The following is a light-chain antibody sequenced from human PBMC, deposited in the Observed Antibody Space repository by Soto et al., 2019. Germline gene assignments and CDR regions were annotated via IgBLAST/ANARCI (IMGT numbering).Light chain of an antibody. CDR1: SSNIGVYIV. J-gene: IGLJ1*01. CDR3: CSYVGETTYV. V-gene: IGLV2-23*01. CDR2: EGI. Sequence: QSLLSQLSSVSGSPGQSITISSSGNSSNIGVYIVVSWYQQHPGKPPKVIVYEGIKRPSGVSDRSSGSTYGRTASLTISGLQAQDEAEYYCCSYVGETTYVFGSGTKVTV.